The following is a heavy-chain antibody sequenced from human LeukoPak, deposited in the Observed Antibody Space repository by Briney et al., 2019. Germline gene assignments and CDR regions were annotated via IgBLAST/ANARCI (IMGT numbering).Heavy chain of an antibody. D-gene: IGHD6-25*01. CDR2: IYPGDSDT. CDR1: GYSFTTYW. J-gene: IGHJ4*02. Sequence: GESLKISCKGSGYSFTTYWIGWVRQMPGKGLEWMGIIYPGDSDTRYSPSFQGQVTISVDKSIGTAYLQWSSLKASDTAMYFCARQDTIAAYYFDYWGQGTLVTVSS. V-gene: IGHV5-51*01. CDR3: ARQDTIAAYYFDY.